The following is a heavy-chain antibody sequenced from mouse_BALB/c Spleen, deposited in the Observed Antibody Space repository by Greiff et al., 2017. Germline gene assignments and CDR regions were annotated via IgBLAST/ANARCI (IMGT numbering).Heavy chain of an antibody. J-gene: IGHJ3*01. CDR3: ARSGDYDRRGTFAY. Sequence: VQLQQSGAELARPGASVKLSCKASGYTFTSYWMQWVKQRPGQGLEWIGAIYPGDGDTRYTQKFKGKATLTADKSSSTAYMQLSSLASEDSAVYYCARSGDYDRRGTFAYWGQGTLVTVSA. CDR2: IYPGDGDT. CDR1: GYTFTSYW. V-gene: IGHV1-87*01. D-gene: IGHD2-4*01.